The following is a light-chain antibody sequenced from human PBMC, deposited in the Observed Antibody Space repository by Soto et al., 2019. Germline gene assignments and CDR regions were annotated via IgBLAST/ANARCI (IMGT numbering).Light chain of an antibody. V-gene: IGKV3-15*01. Sequence: EIVMTQSPATLSVSPGERATLSCRASQSVSSNVAWYQQKPGQAPRLLIYGASTRATAMPARFSGSGSGTEFTLTISSLQSEDFGVYYCQPYNNLQLYTFGLGTKLPIK. CDR2: GAS. CDR1: QSVSSN. J-gene: IGKJ2*01. CDR3: QPYNNLQLYT.